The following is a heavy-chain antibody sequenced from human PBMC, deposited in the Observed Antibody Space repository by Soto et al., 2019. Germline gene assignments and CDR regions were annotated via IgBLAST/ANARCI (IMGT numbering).Heavy chain of an antibody. CDR3: ARGVAAAGTSPLNWFDP. Sequence: SETLSLTCAVYGGSFSCYYWSWIRQPPGKGLEWIGEINHSGSTNYNPSLKSRVTISVDTSKNQFSLKLSSVTAADTAVYYCARGVAAAGTSPLNWFDPWGQGTLVTVSS. J-gene: IGHJ5*02. CDR1: GGSFSCYY. D-gene: IGHD6-13*01. CDR2: INHSGST. V-gene: IGHV4-34*01.